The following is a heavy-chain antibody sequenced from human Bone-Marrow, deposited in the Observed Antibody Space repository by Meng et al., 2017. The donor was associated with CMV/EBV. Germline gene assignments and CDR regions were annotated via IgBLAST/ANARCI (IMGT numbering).Heavy chain of an antibody. V-gene: IGHV1-69*12. CDR1: GGTFSSYA. Sequence: VQLVQSGGGVRKPGSSVMVSGKASGGTFSSYAISWVRQAPGQGLEWMGGIIPIFGTANYAQKFQGRVTITADESTSTAYMELSSLRSEDTAVYYCARGVLFGEAGTVLDYWGQGTLVTVSS. J-gene: IGHJ4*02. D-gene: IGHD1-7*01. CDR2: IIPIFGTA. CDR3: ARGVLFGEAGTVLDY.